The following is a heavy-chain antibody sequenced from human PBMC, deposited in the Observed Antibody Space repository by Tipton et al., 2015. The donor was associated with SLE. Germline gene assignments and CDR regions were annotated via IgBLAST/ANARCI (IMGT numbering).Heavy chain of an antibody. J-gene: IGHJ6*02. CDR3: ELTGPRFLEWLLPSGGSPDYGMDV. CDR1: GGSFSSFA. CDR2: SIPILETT. Sequence: QVQLVQSGPEVKKPGSAVKVSCKASGGSFSSFALNWVRQAPGQGLEWMGRSIPILETTNHAQKFQGRVTFTADESTNTAYMELSSLRSEDTAVYYCELTGPRFLEWLLPSGGSPDYGMDVWGQGTTVTVSS. V-gene: IGHV1-69*18. D-gene: IGHD3-3*01.